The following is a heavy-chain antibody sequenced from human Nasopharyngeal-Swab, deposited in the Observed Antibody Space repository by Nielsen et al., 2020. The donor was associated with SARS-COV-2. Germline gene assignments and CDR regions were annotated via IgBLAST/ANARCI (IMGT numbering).Heavy chain of an antibody. Sequence: SVKVSCKASGGTFSSYAISWVRQAPGQGLEWMGGIIPIFGTANYAQKFQGRVTITADESTSTAYMELSSLRSEDTAVYYRARGSVYYYYGMDVWGQGTTVTVSS. CDR3: ARGSVYYYYGMDV. J-gene: IGHJ6*02. V-gene: IGHV1-69*13. CDR1: GGTFSSYA. CDR2: IIPIFGTA.